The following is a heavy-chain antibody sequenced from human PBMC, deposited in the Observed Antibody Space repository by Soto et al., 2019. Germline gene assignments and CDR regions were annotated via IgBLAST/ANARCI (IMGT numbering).Heavy chain of an antibody. Sequence: QVQLVQSGAEVKKPGASVKVSCKASGYTFTSYGIIWVRQAPGQGLEWMGWISAYNGNTTYAQKLQGRVTMTTDTSRSTAYMEVRSLRSDDPAVYYCGKVWYYYYSSGYYKNDAFDIWGQGTMVTVSS. V-gene: IGHV1-18*04. CDR3: GKVWYYYYSSGYYKNDAFDI. J-gene: IGHJ3*02. CDR1: GYTFTSYG. CDR2: ISAYNGNT. D-gene: IGHD3-22*01.